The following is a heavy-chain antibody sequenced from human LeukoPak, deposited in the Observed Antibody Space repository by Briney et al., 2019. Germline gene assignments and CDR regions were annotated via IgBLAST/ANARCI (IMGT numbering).Heavy chain of an antibody. CDR2: INPEGAST. CDR1: GCAFSTYW. CDR3: ARGTAITAGIDF. J-gene: IGHJ4*02. V-gene: IGHV3-74*01. Sequence: GGSLRLSCTASGCAFSTYWMFWVRQAPGKGLVWVSQINPEGASTTYGDPAKGRFTASRDNAKNALHLQMNSLRVDDTAVYYCARGTAITAGIDFWGRGTLVTVSS. D-gene: IGHD6-19*01.